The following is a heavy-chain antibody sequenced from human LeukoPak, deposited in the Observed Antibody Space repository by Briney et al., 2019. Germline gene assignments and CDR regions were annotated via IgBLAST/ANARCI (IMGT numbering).Heavy chain of an antibody. CDR1: GFTFSIYT. CDR3: VRDLTIVGVAQVHH. Sequence: GGSLRLSCAASGFTFSIYTMNWVRQAPGKGLEWISYISTNSGTIWYADSVKGRFSISRDNARNSLFLHMNSLRAEDTAVYYCVRDLTIVGVAQVHHWGQGTLVTVSS. V-gene: IGHV3-48*01. J-gene: IGHJ5*02. D-gene: IGHD1-26*01. CDR2: ISTNSGTI.